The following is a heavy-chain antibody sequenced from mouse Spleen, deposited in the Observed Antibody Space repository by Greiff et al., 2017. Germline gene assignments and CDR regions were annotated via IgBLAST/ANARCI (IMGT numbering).Heavy chain of an antibody. Sequence: DVKLVESGGGLVKPGGSLKLSCAASGFTFSSYAMSWVRQSPEKRLEWVAEISSGGSYTYYPDTVTGRFTISRDNAKNTLYLEMSSLRSEDTAMYYCAREGYYGSSYDWYFDVWGAGTTVTVSS. V-gene: IGHV5-9-4*01. CDR1: GFTFSSYA. J-gene: IGHJ1*01. CDR3: AREGYYGSSYDWYFDV. D-gene: IGHD1-1*01. CDR2: ISSGGSYT.